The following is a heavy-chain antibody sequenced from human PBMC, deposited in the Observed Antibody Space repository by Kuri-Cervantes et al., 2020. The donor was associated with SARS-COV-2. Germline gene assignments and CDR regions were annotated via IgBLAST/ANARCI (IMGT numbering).Heavy chain of an antibody. CDR2: ISAYNGNT. J-gene: IGHJ6*02. CDR1: GYTFTSYG. D-gene: IGHD6-13*01. CDR3: ARYGGIAAADYYYYYGMDV. Sequence: SVNVSCKASGYTFTSYGISWVRQAPGQVLEWMVWISAYNGNTNYAQKLHYRVTITRDTSASTAYMELSSLRSEDTAVYYYARYGGIAAADYYYYYGMDVWSQGTMVTVSS. V-gene: IGHV1-18*04.